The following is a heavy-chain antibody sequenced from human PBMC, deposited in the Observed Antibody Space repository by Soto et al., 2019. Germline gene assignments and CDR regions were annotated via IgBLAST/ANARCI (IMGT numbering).Heavy chain of an antibody. CDR1: GGSVSSGRYY. V-gene: IGHV4-31*01. D-gene: IGHD1-1*01. J-gene: IGHJ3*01. Sequence: QVQLQESGPGLLKPSETLSLTCSVSGGSVSSGRYYWSWVRQHPGKGLEWIGYVHHSGTTDYNPSLNSLALISIESLQTHFALTPRSVHAADTAVYYCATSPTSTAPNRDTFDVWGQGTGVTVSS. CDR3: ATSPTSTAPNRDTFDV. CDR2: VHHSGTT.